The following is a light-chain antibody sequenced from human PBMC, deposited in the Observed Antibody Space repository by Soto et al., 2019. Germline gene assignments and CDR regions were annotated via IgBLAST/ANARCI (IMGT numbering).Light chain of an antibody. V-gene: IGKV3-11*01. CDR1: QSVGSY. Sequence: EIVLTQSPATLSLSPGERATLSCRASQSVGSYLTWYQQKPGQAPRLLIYETSKRATGIPARFSGSGSGTXXXXXXXXXXTXDFAVYYCQQRSSWTRTFGQGTKVEIK. CDR3: QQRSSWTRT. J-gene: IGKJ1*01. CDR2: ETS.